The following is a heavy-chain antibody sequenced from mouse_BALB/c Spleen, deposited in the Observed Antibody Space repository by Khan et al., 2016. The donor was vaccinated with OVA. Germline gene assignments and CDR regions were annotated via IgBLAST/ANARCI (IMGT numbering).Heavy chain of an antibody. J-gene: IGHJ3*01. CDR3: ASHLTGWFVY. CDR1: GFTFSSYS. CDR2: ISSVGDYT. Sequence: EVELVESGGDLVKPGGSLKLSCAASGFTFSSYSMSWVRQTSDKRLEWVTTISSVGDYTYYPDCVKGRFTISRDNAKNTLYLQMSSLKSEDTAMYYCASHLTGWFVYWGQGTLVTVSA. V-gene: IGHV5-6*01.